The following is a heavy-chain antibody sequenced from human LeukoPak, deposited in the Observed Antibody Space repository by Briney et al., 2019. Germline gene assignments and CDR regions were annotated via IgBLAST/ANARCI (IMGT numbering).Heavy chain of an antibody. CDR1: GFTFSNAW. Sequence: GGSLRLSCAASGFTFSNAWMSWVRQAPGKGLEWVGRFKSKTDGGTTDYAAPVKGRFTISRDDSKNTLYLQMNSLKTEDTAVYYCTTGDTAMVDGNYFDYWGQGTLVTVSS. CDR2: FKSKTDGGTT. CDR3: TTGDTAMVDGNYFDY. V-gene: IGHV3-15*01. J-gene: IGHJ4*02. D-gene: IGHD5-18*01.